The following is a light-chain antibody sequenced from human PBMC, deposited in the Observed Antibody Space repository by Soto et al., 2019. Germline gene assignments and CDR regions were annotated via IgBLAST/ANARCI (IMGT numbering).Light chain of an antibody. V-gene: IGLV2-11*01. CDR3: CSYAGSYV. J-gene: IGLJ1*01. CDR2: DVS. Sequence: QSALTQPASVSGSPGQSITISCTGTSSNVGSYKLVSWYQQHPGKAPKLMIYDVSKRPSGVPDRFSGSKSGNTASLTISGLQAEDEADYYCCSYAGSYVFGTGTKLTVL. CDR1: SSNVGSYKL.